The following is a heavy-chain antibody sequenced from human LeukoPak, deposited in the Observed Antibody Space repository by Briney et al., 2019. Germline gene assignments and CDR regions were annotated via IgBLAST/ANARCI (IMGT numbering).Heavy chain of an antibody. Sequence: GGSLRLSCAASGFTFSSYAMSWVRQAPGKGLEWVSYISSSGSTIYYADSVKGRFTISRDNAKNSLYLQMNSLRAEDTAVYYCARVRGFNYDSSGYTDAFDIWGQGTMVTVSS. V-gene: IGHV3-48*04. CDR1: GFTFSSYA. J-gene: IGHJ3*02. CDR3: ARVRGFNYDSSGYTDAFDI. CDR2: ISSSGSTI. D-gene: IGHD3-22*01.